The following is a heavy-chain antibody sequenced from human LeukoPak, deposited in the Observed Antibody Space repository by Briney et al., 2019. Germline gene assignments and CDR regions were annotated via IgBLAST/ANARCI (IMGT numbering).Heavy chain of an antibody. Sequence: GASVKVSCKASAYTFTSYDINWVRQATGQGLEWMGWMNPNSGNTGYAQKFQGRVTMTRNTSISTAYMELSRLRSEDTAVYYCARDGTSGGYGDSEDWFDPWGQGTLVTVSS. J-gene: IGHJ5*02. D-gene: IGHD4-17*01. CDR1: AYTFTSYD. V-gene: IGHV1-8*01. CDR2: MNPNSGNT. CDR3: ARDGTSGGYGDSEDWFDP.